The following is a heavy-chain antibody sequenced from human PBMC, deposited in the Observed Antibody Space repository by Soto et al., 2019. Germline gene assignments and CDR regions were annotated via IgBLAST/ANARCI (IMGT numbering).Heavy chain of an antibody. CDR1: GFTFSSHG. V-gene: IGHV3-48*02. J-gene: IGHJ4*02. CDR2: ISGSGTST. D-gene: IGHD6-19*01. Sequence: EVQLVESGGGLVQPGGSLRVSCAASGFTFSSHGLNWVRQSPGKGREWVSYISGSGTSTYYADSVKGRFTISRDNAKNSLYLQMNSLRDEDTAVYYCASPAVADKHEFDYWGQGTLVTVSS. CDR3: ASPAVADKHEFDY.